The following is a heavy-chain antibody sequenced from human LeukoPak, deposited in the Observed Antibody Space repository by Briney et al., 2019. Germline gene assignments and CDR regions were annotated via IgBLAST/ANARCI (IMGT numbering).Heavy chain of an antibody. J-gene: IGHJ4*02. Sequence: SETLSLTCPVSGGSISSYYWSWIRQPPGKGLEWIGYIYYSGSTNYNPSLTSRVTISVDTSKNQFSLKLSSVTAADAAVYYWAREGRGWSYFDYWGQGTLVTVSS. V-gene: IGHV4-59*01. CDR3: AREGRGWSYFDY. CDR2: IYYSGST. CDR1: GGSISSYY. D-gene: IGHD6-19*01.